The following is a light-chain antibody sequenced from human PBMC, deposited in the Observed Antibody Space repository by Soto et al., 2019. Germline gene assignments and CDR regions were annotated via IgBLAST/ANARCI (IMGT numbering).Light chain of an antibody. CDR2: GAY. CDR3: QQYGGSPMHT. Sequence: EIVLTQSPGTLSLSPGERATLSCRASQSVSSSYLAWYQQKPGQAPRLLIYGAYRRATGIPDRFSGSGSGTHFTLTISRLEPEDCAVYYCQQYGGSPMHTIGHGTKLEIK. J-gene: IGKJ2*01. V-gene: IGKV3-20*01. CDR1: QSVSSSY.